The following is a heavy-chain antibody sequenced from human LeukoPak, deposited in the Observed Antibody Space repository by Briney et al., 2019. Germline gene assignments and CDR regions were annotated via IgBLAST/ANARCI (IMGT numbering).Heavy chain of an antibody. Sequence: GSLSLSCAASGFTFSDYYMSWLRQAPGKGLEWVSYISSSGSTIYYADSVKGRFTISKDNAKNSLYLQMNSLRAEDTAVYYCARACMRARGSSPIDYWGQGTLVTVSS. V-gene: IGHV3-11*01. CDR3: ARACMRARGSSPIDY. CDR2: ISSSGSTI. D-gene: IGHD1-26*01. CDR1: GFTFSDYY. J-gene: IGHJ4*02.